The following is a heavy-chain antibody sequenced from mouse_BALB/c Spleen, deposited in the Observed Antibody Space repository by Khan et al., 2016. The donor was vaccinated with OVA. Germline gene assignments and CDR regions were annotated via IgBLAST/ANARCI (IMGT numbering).Heavy chain of an antibody. CDR2: IWSGGNA. J-gene: IGHJ3*01. CDR1: GFSLTTSG. D-gene: IGHD2-14*01. Sequence: VKLEESGPGLVQPSQSLSITCTVSGFSLTTSGIYWVRQSPGKGLEWLGVIWSGGNADYNAAFISRLSISKDNPKSQVFFKMNSLQADDTAIYYCARNSDRYDFSYWGQGTLVTVSA. CDR3: ARNSDRYDFSY. V-gene: IGHV2-4-1*01.